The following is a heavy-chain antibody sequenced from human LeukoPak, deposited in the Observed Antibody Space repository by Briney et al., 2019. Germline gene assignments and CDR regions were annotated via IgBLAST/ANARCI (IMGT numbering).Heavy chain of an antibody. V-gene: IGHV3-48*03. D-gene: IGHD3-10*01. J-gene: IGHJ4*02. CDR3: ARGSARLMVRGVVDY. CDR1: GFTFSSYE. Sequence: PGGSLRLSCAASGFTFSSYEMNCVRQAPGKGLEWVSYISSSGSTIYYADSVKGRFTISRDNAKNSLYLQMNSLRAEDTAVYYCARGSARLMVRGVVDYWGQGTLVTVSS. CDR2: ISSSGSTI.